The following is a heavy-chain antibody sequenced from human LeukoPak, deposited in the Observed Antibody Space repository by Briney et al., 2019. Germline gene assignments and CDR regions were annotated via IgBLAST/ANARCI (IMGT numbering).Heavy chain of an antibody. J-gene: IGHJ6*02. V-gene: IGHV3-66*01. D-gene: IGHD2-8*02. CDR3: ARDAGGYGMDV. Sequence: PGGSLRLSCAASGFTVSTNYMSRVRQAPGKGLEWVSVIYSGGSTYYADSVKGRFTISRDNSKSTLYLQMNSLRAEDTAVYYCARDAGGYGMDVWGQGTTVTVSS. CDR1: GFTVSTNY. CDR2: IYSGGST.